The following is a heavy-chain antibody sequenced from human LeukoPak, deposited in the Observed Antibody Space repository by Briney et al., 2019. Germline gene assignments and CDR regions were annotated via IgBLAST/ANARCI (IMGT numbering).Heavy chain of an antibody. Sequence: PGGSLRLSCAASGFTFSSHAMSWVRQAPGKGLEWVSTISGSGGSTYYADSVKGRFTISRDSSKNTLYLQMNSLRAEDTAVYYCAKGDSSGYYSHFDYWGQGTLVTVSS. CDR3: AKGDSSGYYSHFDY. D-gene: IGHD3-22*01. CDR1: GFTFSSHA. CDR2: ISGSGGST. V-gene: IGHV3-23*01. J-gene: IGHJ4*02.